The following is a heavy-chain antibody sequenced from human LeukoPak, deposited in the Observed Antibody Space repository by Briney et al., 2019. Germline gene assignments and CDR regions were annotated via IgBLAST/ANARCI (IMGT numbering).Heavy chain of an antibody. CDR1: GYNFTNHW. V-gene: IGHV5-51*01. J-gene: IGHJ3*02. Sequence: KPGESLRISCKGSGYNFTNHWIGWVRQMPGKGLEWMGIIFPTDSNTRYSPSFRGQVTISADKSISTAYLQWSSLKAWDTAIYYCARHSSRWFAGGGFDIWGQGTMVSVSS. CDR2: IFPTDSNT. CDR3: ARHSSRWFAGGGFDI. D-gene: IGHD6-13*01.